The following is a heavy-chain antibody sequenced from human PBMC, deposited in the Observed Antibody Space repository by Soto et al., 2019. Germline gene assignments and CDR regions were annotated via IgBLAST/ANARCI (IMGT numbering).Heavy chain of an antibody. CDR1: GDSIGRFY. J-gene: IGHJ6*02. CDR3: ARDLSGTGLDI. CDR2: VYSTGGT. Sequence: SETLSLTCNVSGDSIGRFYWSWIRQSADKGLEWIGRVYSTGGTAYNPALKGRVTISLDRSNNHVSLEMNSVTAADTAVYFCARDLSGTGLDIWGRGTRVTVS. V-gene: IGHV4-4*07. D-gene: IGHD1-26*01.